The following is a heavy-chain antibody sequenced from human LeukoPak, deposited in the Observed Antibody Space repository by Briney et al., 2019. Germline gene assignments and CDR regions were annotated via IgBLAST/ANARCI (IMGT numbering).Heavy chain of an antibody. Sequence: GASVKVSCKASGYTFTSYGISWVRQAPGQGLEWMGWISAYNGNTNYAQKLQGRVTMTTDTSTSTAYMELRSLRSDDTAVYYCARVNYDFWSGYYNWFDPWGQGTLVTVSS. J-gene: IGHJ5*02. V-gene: IGHV1-18*01. D-gene: IGHD3-3*01. CDR2: ISAYNGNT. CDR3: ARVNYDFWSGYYNWFDP. CDR1: GYTFTSYG.